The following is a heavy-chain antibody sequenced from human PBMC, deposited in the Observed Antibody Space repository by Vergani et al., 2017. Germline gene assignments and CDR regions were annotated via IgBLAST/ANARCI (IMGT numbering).Heavy chain of an antibody. J-gene: IGHJ4*02. CDR1: GFPFHDFG. CDR2: IRTSENGGTS. CDR3: TRGYKYGYD. Sequence: EVKLVESGGGLVKPGQSLRLACITSGFPFHDFGINWVRQAPGKGLEWRSLIRTSENGGTSHYAASVAGRFPISRDDSKSVAYLQMDGLKTDDTATYYCTRGYKYGYDWGQGTLVTVSS. D-gene: IGHD5-18*01. V-gene: IGHV3-49*04.